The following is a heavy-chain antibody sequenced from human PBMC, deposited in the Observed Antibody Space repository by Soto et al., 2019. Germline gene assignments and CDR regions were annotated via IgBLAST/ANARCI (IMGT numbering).Heavy chain of an antibody. Sequence: EVQLVESGGGLVQPCRSLRLSCAASGFTFDDYGMHWVRQAPGKGLEWVSGISWNGGTTDYADSVKGRFTISRDNTKNSVYLQMNSLRVDDTALYYCAKISGSSNLDIWGQGTMVTVSS. J-gene: IGHJ3*02. CDR2: ISWNGGTT. D-gene: IGHD1-26*01. V-gene: IGHV3-9*01. CDR3: AKISGSSNLDI. CDR1: GFTFDDYG.